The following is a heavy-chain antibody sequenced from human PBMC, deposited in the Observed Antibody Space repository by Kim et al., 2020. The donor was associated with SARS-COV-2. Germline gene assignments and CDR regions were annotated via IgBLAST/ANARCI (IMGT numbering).Heavy chain of an antibody. CDR3: ASVGASVLY. Sequence: GGSLRLSCAASGFTFSSYSMNWVRQAPGKGLEWVSYISNSSSTIYYADSVKGRFTISRDNAKNSLYLQMNSLRAEDTAVYYCASVGASVLYCGQLTL. D-gene: IGHD1-26*01. CDR2: ISNSSSTI. V-gene: IGHV3-48*01. CDR1: GFTFSSYS. J-gene: IGHJ4*02.